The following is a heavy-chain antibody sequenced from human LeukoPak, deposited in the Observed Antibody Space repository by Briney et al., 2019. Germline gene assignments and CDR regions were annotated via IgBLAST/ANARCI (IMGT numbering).Heavy chain of an antibody. CDR1: GGSFSGYY. CDR3: ARGGSVVGTRYFDY. J-gene: IGHJ4*02. V-gene: IGHV4-34*01. D-gene: IGHD6-19*01. Sequence: SETLSLTCAVYGGSFSGYYWGWIRQPPGKGLEWIGEINHSGSTNYNPSLKSRVAISVDTSRNQFSLKLSSVTAADTAVYYCARGGSVVGTRYFDYWGQGTLVTVSS. CDR2: INHSGST.